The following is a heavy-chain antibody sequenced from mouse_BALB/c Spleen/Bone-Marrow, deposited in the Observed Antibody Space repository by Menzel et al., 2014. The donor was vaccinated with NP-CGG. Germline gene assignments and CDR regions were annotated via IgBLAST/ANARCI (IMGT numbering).Heavy chain of an antibody. J-gene: IGHJ3*01. D-gene: IGHD1-2*01. CDR3: ARDYYGFFAY. CDR2: IRNKANGYTT. CDR1: GFTFTDYY. Sequence: EVKVEESGGGLVQPGGSLGLSCATSGFTFTDYYMSWVRQPPGKALEWLGFIRNKANGYTTEYSASVKGRFTISRDNSQSILYLQMNTLRAEDSATYYCARDYYGFFAYWGQGTLVTVSA. V-gene: IGHV7-3*02.